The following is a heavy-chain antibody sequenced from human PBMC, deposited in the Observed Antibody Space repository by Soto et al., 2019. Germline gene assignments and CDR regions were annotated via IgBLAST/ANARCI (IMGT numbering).Heavy chain of an antibody. CDR3: AREGAPSRPLGVIRKKLNWFDP. CDR1: GGSFSGYY. V-gene: IGHV4-34*01. D-gene: IGHD3-10*01. J-gene: IGHJ5*02. CDR2: INHSGST. Sequence: QVQLQQWGAGLLKPSETLSLTCAVYGGSFSGYYWSWIRQPPGKGLEWIGEINHSGSTNYNPYLKSRVTISVDTTKNQFSLKLSSVTAADTAVYYCAREGAPSRPLGVIRKKLNWFDPWGQGTLVTVSS.